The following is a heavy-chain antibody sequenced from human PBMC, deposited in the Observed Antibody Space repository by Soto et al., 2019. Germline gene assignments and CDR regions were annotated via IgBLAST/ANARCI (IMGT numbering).Heavy chain of an antibody. CDR1: GGTFSSYA. D-gene: IGHD3-22*01. J-gene: IGHJ6*02. CDR3: ARRRGDYYDSSGYRYYGMDV. Sequence: GASVKVSCKASGGTFSSYAISWVRQAPGQGLEWMGGIIPIFGTANYAQKFQGRVMITADESTSTAYMELSSLRSEDTAVYYCARRRGDYYDSSGYRYYGMDVWGQGTTVTV. CDR2: IIPIFGTA. V-gene: IGHV1-69*13.